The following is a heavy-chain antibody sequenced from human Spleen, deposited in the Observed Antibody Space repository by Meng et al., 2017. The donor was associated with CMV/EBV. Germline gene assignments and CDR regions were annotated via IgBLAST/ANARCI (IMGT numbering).Heavy chain of an antibody. CDR3: ARDDSTGYYYFDS. V-gene: IGHV3-7*01. CDR2: IKQDGSEK. CDR1: GFTFSTYW. D-gene: IGHD3-22*01. J-gene: IGHJ4*02. Sequence: AASGFTFSTYWMSWVRQASGKGLEWVANIKQDGSEKYFVDSVKGRFTISRDNAKNSLYLQMNSLRAEDTAVYYCARDDSTGYYYFDSWGQGTLVTVSS.